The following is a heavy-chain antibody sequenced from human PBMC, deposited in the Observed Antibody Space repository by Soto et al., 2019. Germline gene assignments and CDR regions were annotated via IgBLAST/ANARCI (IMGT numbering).Heavy chain of an antibody. D-gene: IGHD3-3*01. CDR2: INHSGST. CDR1: GGSFSGYY. CDR3: ARSRLWERLLYRSGWFDP. Sequence: SETLSLTCAVYGGSFSGYYWSWIRQPPGKGLEWIGEINHSGSTNYNPSLKSRVTISVDTSKNQFSLKLSSVTAADTAVYYCARSRLWERLLYRSGWFDPWGQGTLVTAPQ. V-gene: IGHV4-34*01. J-gene: IGHJ5*02.